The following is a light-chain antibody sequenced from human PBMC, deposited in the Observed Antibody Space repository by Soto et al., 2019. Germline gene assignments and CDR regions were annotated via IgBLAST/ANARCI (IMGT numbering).Light chain of an antibody. CDR3: QQYHNSPRT. CDR2: GAS. Sequence: EIVLTQSPGTLSLSPGESATLSCRASQSISSRLLAWYQQKPGQAPRLLIYGASSRATGIPDRFSGSGSGTAFTLTISGLEPEDFAVYYCQQYHNSPRTFGHGTKVEIK. V-gene: IGKV3-20*01. CDR1: QSISSRL. J-gene: IGKJ1*01.